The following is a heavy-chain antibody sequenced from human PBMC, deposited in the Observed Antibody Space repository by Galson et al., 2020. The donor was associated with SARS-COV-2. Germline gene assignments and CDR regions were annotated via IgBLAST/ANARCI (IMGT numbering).Heavy chain of an antibody. CDR2: IWYDGSNK. CDR3: ARVDGSGWYGRPYYFDY. D-gene: IGHD6-19*01. J-gene: IGHJ4*02. CDR1: GFTLSSYG. Sequence: QAGGSLRLSCAASGFTLSSYGMHWVRQAPGKGLEWVAVIWYDGSNKYYADSVKGRFTISRDNSKNTLYLQMNSLRAEDTAVYYCARVDGSGWYGRPYYFDYWGQGTLVTVSS. V-gene: IGHV3-33*01.